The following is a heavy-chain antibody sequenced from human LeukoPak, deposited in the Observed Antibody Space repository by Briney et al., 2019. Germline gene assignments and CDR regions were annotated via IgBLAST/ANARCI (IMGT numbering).Heavy chain of an antibody. CDR1: GGSFSGYY. CDR2: INHSGST. D-gene: IGHD3-3*01. J-gene: IGHJ4*02. CDR3: ARVPHYDFWSGYSLLGIDY. V-gene: IGHV4-34*01. Sequence: SETLSLTCAVYGGSFSGYYWSWIRQPPGKGLEWIGEINHSGSTNYNPSLKSRVTTSVDTSKNQFSLKLSSVTAADTAVYYCARVPHYDFWSGYSLLGIDYWGQGTLVTVSS.